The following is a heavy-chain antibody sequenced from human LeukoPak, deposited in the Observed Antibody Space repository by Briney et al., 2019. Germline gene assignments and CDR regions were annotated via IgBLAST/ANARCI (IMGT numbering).Heavy chain of an antibody. J-gene: IGHJ4*02. Sequence: SETLSLTCTVSGGSINSYYWGWIRQPAGKGLEWIGRIYTTGTTSYNPSFKSRVTISVDTSKNQFYLKLTSVTAADTAMYYCARAGYTISYYSLDYWGQGSLVTVSS. CDR2: IYTTGTT. V-gene: IGHV4-4*07. CDR1: GGSINSYY. D-gene: IGHD1-26*01. CDR3: ARAGYTISYYSLDY.